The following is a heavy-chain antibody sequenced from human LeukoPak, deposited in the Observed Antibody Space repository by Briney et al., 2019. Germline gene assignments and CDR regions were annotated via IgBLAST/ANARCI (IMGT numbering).Heavy chain of an antibody. CDR1: GFTFSSYS. J-gene: IGHJ6*04. V-gene: IGHV3-21*01. D-gene: IGHD3-10*01. CDR3: ARDLMVRGVISHSRGMDV. CDR2: ISSSSSYI. Sequence: GRSLRLSCSASGFTFSSYSMNWVRQAPGKGLEWVSSISSSSSYIYYADSVKGRFTISRDNAKNSLYLQMNSLRAEDTAVYYCARDLMVRGVISHSRGMDVWGKGTTVTVSS.